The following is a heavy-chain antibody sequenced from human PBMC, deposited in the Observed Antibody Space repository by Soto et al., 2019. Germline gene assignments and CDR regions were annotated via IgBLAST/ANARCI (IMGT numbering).Heavy chain of an antibody. CDR3: ASSIAAAGAPFFAY. CDR1: GGSVSSGSYY. V-gene: IGHV4-61*01. J-gene: IGHJ4*02. Sequence: PSETLSLTCTVSGGSVSSGSYYRSWIRQPPGKGLEWIGYIYYSGSTNYNPSLKSRVTISVDTSKNQFSLKLSSVTAADTAVYYCASSIAAAGAPFFAYWGQGTQVTVSS. CDR2: IYYSGST. D-gene: IGHD6-13*01.